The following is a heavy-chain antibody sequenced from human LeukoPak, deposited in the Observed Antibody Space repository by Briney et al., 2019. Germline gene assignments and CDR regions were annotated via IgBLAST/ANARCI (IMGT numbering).Heavy chain of an antibody. D-gene: IGHD4-23*01. CDR2: IDWDDDK. J-gene: IGHJ4*02. CDR1: GFSLSTSGMC. Sequence: SGPTLVNPTQTLTLTCTFSGFSLSTSGMCVSWIRQPPGKALEWLARIDWDDDKYYITSLKTRLTISKDTSKNQVVLTTTNMDPVDTATYYCARILISRYGGCYFDYWGQGTLVTVSS. V-gene: IGHV2-70*11. CDR3: ARILISRYGGCYFDY.